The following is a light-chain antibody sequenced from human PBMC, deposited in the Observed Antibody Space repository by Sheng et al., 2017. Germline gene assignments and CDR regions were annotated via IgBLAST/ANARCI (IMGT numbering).Light chain of an antibody. Sequence: EIVLTQSPGTLSLSPGERATLSCRASQTLSSSYLDWYQQKPGQAPRLLIYGASNRATGIPDRFSGSGSGTEFSLTINRLEPEDFAVYHCQQYGSSPTSFGQGTKVEIK. CDR2: GAS. CDR3: QQYGSSPTS. V-gene: IGKV3-20*01. CDR1: QTLSSSY. J-gene: IGKJ2*03.